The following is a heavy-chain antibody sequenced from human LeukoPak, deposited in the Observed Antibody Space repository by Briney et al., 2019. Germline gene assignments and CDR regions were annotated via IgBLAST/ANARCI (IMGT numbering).Heavy chain of an antibody. CDR3: ARPLVYYFGSETYYWFDP. CDR2: IKQDGSVK. CDR1: GFTFTTYW. Sequence: GGSLRLSCEASGFTFTTYWMGWVRQAPGKGLEWVASIKQDGSVKYYVDSVKGRFTISRDNAKNSLYLQMNSLRAEDTAMYYCARPLVYYFGSETYYWFDPWGQGTLVTVSS. J-gene: IGHJ5*02. D-gene: IGHD3-10*01. V-gene: IGHV3-7*01.